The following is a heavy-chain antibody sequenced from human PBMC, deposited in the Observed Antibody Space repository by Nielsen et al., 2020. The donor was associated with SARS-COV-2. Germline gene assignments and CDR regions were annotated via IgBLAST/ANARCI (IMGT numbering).Heavy chain of an antibody. CDR3: AKEPLFTSGWYFDY. Sequence: GESLKISCAASGFTSRNYVMHWVRQAPGKGLEWVAVISYDGSNKYYADSVKGRFTISRDNSKNTLYLQMNSLRAEDTAVYYCAKEPLFTSGWYFDYWGQGTLVTVSS. D-gene: IGHD6-19*01. V-gene: IGHV3-30*18. CDR2: ISYDGSNK. CDR1: GFTSRNYV. J-gene: IGHJ4*02.